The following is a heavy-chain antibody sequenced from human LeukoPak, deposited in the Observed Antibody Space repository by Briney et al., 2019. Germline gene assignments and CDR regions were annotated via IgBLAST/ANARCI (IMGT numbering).Heavy chain of an antibody. Sequence: VASVNVPRKASGGTFSSYALHGVRQAPGQGLEGMGGIIPIFGTANYAQKFQGRITITADVSTGTLYMELSSLRSEDTAVYYCARPYCSAGSWHDYFDYWGQGTLVTVSS. CDR2: IIPIFGTA. CDR1: GGTFSSYA. CDR3: ARPYCSAGSWHDYFDY. V-gene: IGHV1-69*13. J-gene: IGHJ4*02. D-gene: IGHD2-15*01.